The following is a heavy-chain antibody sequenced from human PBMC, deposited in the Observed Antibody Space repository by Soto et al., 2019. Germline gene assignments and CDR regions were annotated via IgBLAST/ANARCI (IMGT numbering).Heavy chain of an antibody. CDR2: ISYDGSNK. V-gene: IGHV3-30*18. CDR3: AKDIVVYGSGSYLPQYYYYYGMDV. CDR1: GFTFSSYG. D-gene: IGHD3-10*01. Sequence: QVQLVESGGGVVQPGRSLRLSCAASGFTFSSYGMHWVRQAPGKGLEWVAVISYDGSNKYYADSMKGRFTISRDNSKNTLYLQMNSLRAEDTAVYYCAKDIVVYGSGSYLPQYYYYYGMDVWGQGTTVTVSS. J-gene: IGHJ6*02.